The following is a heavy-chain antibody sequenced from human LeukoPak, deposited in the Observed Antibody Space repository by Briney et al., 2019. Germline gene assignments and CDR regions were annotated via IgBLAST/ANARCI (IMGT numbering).Heavy chain of an antibody. CDR1: GGTFSGYA. CDR2: IIPIFGTA. CDR3: ARVAGERWLREDAFDI. V-gene: IGHV1-69*13. Sequence: SVKVSCKASGGTFSGYAISWVRQAPGQGLEWMGGIIPIFGTANYAQKFQGRVTITADESTSTAYMELSSLRSEDTAVYYCARVAGERWLREDAFDIWGQGTMVTVSS. D-gene: IGHD5-12*01. J-gene: IGHJ3*02.